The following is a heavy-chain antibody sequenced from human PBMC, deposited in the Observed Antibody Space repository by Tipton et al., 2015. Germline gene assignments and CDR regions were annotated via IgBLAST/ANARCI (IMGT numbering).Heavy chain of an antibody. V-gene: IGHV4-31*03. J-gene: IGHJ5*02. D-gene: IGHD3-10*01. CDR3: ARLRETYGSDSDNWFDP. Sequence: TLSLTCNVSGGSISSGGYSWNWIRQLPGKGLEWIGCIYYGGSTFSNPSLKSRVNISIDTSKKQFSLRLTSVTAADTAIYYCARLRETYGSDSDNWFDPWGQGTLVTASS. CDR1: GGSISSGGYS. CDR2: IYYGGST.